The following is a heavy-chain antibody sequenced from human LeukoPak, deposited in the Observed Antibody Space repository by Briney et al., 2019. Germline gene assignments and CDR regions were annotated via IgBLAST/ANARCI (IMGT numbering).Heavy chain of an antibody. D-gene: IGHD6-13*01. CDR1: GGSISSYY. CDR3: ARSWYSSSWYHAFDV. V-gene: IGHV4-59*01. J-gene: IGHJ3*01. CDR2: IYYSGGT. Sequence: SETLSLTRTVSGGSISSYYWSCVWQRPGEGLWWVGYIYYSGGTNYTPSLKRRVTISVDTSKNQFSLKLSSVTAADTAVYYCARSWYSSSWYHAFDVWGQGTMVTVS.